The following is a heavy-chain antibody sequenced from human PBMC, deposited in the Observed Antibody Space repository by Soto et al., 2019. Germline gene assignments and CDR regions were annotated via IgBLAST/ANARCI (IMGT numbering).Heavy chain of an antibody. V-gene: IGHV5-51*01. Sequence: GESLKISCKGSGYSFTSYWIGWVRQMPGKGLEWMGIIYPGDSDTRYSPSFQGQVTISADKSISTAYLQWSSLKASDTAMYYCARSHYDILTGYPSGGPFDYWGQGTLVTVSS. J-gene: IGHJ4*02. CDR2: IYPGDSDT. CDR3: ARSHYDILTGYPSGGPFDY. CDR1: GYSFTSYW. D-gene: IGHD3-9*01.